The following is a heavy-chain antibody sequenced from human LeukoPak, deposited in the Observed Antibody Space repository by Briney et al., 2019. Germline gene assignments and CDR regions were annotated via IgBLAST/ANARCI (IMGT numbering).Heavy chain of an antibody. Sequence: GGSLRLSCAASGFTFSSYAMSWVRQAPGKGLEWVSAISGSGGSTYCADSVKGRFTISRDNSKNTLYLQMNSLRAEDAAVYYCAKERAAAVAEYFQHWGQGTLVTVSS. CDR3: AKERAAAVAEYFQH. CDR2: ISGSGGST. CDR1: GFTFSSYA. J-gene: IGHJ1*01. D-gene: IGHD6-13*01. V-gene: IGHV3-23*01.